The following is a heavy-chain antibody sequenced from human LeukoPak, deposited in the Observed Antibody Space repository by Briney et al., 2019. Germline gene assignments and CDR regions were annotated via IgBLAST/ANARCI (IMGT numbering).Heavy chain of an antibody. CDR1: GFTFGNYG. V-gene: IGHV3-20*04. D-gene: IGHD3-22*01. CDR3: ARCYYDSSVRGEIDY. J-gene: IGHJ4*02. Sequence: PGGSLRLSCAASGFTFGNYGMSWVRQAPGKGLEWVSGINWNGGSTGYADSVKGRFTISRDNAKNSLYLQMNSLRAEDTALYYCARCYYDSSVRGEIDYWGQGTLVTVSS. CDR2: INWNGGST.